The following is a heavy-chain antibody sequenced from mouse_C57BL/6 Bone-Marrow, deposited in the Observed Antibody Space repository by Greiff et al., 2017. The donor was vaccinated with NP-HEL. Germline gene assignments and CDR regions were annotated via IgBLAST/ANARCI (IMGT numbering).Heavy chain of an antibody. CDR2: INPYNGGT. Sequence: EVQLQQSGPVLVKPGASVKMSCKASGYTFTDYYMNWVKQSHGKSLEWIGVINPYNGGTSYNQKFKGKATLTVDKSSSTAYMELNSLTSEDSAVYYCARAPWDGDYYAMDYWGQGTSVTVSS. V-gene: IGHV1-19*01. D-gene: IGHD4-1*01. CDR1: GYTFTDYY. J-gene: IGHJ4*01. CDR3: ARAPWDGDYYAMDY.